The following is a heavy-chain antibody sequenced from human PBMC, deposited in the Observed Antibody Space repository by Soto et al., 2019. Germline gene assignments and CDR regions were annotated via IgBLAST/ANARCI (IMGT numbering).Heavy chain of an antibody. CDR3: ARYVLFETRSDY. CDR2: ISAYNGNT. J-gene: IGHJ4*02. CDR1: GYTFTSYG. V-gene: IGHV1-18*01. D-gene: IGHD3-10*02. Sequence: ASVKVSCKASGYTFTSYGISWVRQALGQGLEWMGWISAYNGNTNYAQKLQGRVTMTTDTSTSTAYMELRSLRSDDTAVYYCARYVLFETRSDYWGQGTLVTVSS.